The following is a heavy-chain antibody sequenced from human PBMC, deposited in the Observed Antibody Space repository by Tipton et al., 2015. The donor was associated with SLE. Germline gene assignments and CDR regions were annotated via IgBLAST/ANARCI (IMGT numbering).Heavy chain of an antibody. J-gene: IGHJ4*02. V-gene: IGHV4-31*11. Sequence: GLVKPSETLSLICAVSSGSVSSGAYYWSWIRQHPGKGLEWIGYVFSSGTTYYNPSLKGRLSLSLDTSQNQLSLKLSSVTSAETAVYYCARYFYDSSGVCLFDFWGQGTLVTVSS. D-gene: IGHD3-22*01. CDR1: SGSVSSGAYY. CDR3: ARYFYDSSGVCLFDF. CDR2: VFSSGTT.